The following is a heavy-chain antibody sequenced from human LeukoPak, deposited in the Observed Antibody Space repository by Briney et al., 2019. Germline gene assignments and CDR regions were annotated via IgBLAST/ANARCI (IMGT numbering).Heavy chain of an antibody. J-gene: IGHJ6*03. CDR3: ARAPPARGTVTLPYLMDV. D-gene: IGHD4-11*01. V-gene: IGHV4-39*06. CDR2: IYHSGST. Sequence: KPSEALSLTCTVSGGSISSSSYYWGWLRQPPGKGLEWIGSIYHSGSTYHNPSLTSRVTISVDTSKNQFTLKLSSVTAADTAVYYCARAPPARGTVTLPYLMDVWGKGTTVTVSS. CDR1: GGSISSSSYY.